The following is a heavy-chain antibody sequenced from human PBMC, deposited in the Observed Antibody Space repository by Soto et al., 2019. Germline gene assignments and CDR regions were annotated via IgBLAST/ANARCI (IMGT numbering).Heavy chain of an antibody. CDR3: ASHPEGPLLWFDY. CDR1: GYTFSNYD. CDR2: MNPNTGNT. V-gene: IGHV1-8*01. J-gene: IGHJ4*02. Sequence: QVQLVQSGAEVKKPGASVKVSCKSSGYTFSNYDVNWVRQAPGQGLEWMGWMNPNTGNTGYAQNFQGRITMTGDTSTSTGYMELSGLRSEDTAVYYCASHPEGPLLWFDYWGQGTLVIVSS. D-gene: IGHD3-10*01.